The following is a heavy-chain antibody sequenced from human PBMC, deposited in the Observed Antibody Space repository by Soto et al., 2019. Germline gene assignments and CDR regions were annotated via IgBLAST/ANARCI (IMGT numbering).Heavy chain of an antibody. CDR2: ISYDGNNK. D-gene: IGHD4-17*01. Sequence: GGSLRLSCAASGFPFSSYAMHWVRQAPGKGLEWVAVISYDGNNKYYVDSVKGRFTISRDNSKNTLYLQLNSLRAEDTALYYCAKDHRTTVTTRGVWYFDYWGQGTQVTVSS. V-gene: IGHV3-30*18. CDR1: GFPFSSYA. J-gene: IGHJ4*02. CDR3: AKDHRTTVTTRGVWYFDY.